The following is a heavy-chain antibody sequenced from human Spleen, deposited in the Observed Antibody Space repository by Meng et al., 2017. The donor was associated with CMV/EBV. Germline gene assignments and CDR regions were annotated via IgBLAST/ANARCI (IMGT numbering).Heavy chain of an antibody. V-gene: IGHV4-39*01. Sequence: TTDYWGWIRKTPGKGLEWMGTIYYSGSTYYNPSLKSRATISVDTSKNQFFLQLTSVTAADTAMYYCARHRADCTITSCLSGDDAFDIWGQGTMVTVSS. J-gene: IGHJ3*02. CDR1: TTDY. CDR3: ARHRADCTITSCLSGDDAFDI. CDR2: IYYSGST. D-gene: IGHD2-2*01.